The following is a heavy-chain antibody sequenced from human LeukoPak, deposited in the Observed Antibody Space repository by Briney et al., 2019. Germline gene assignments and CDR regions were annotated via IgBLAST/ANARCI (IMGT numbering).Heavy chain of an antibody. CDR2: IYPGDSET. D-gene: IGHD2-21*02. V-gene: IGHV5-51*01. Sequence: GESLQISCKGSGYSFTNYWIGWVRQMPGKGLEWMGIIYPGDSETQYSPSFQGQVTISADRSINTAYLQWSSLKASDTAMYYCTRRHAHKEGVVVVTGPDAEDLDVWGQGTMVTVSS. CDR1: GYSFTNYW. J-gene: IGHJ3*01. CDR3: TRRHAHKEGVVVVTGPDAEDLDV.